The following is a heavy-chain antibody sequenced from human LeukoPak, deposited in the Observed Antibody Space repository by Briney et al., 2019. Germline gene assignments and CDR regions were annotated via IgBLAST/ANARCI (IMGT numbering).Heavy chain of an antibody. D-gene: IGHD6-19*01. J-gene: IGHJ4*02. CDR3: VKNDGWFHLAQ. Sequence: GGSLRLSCAASGFYFRDHWMDWVRQAPGKGLEWVGHIKTDGSETYYLDSLKGRISTSRDNTNNALYLQMNSLRVEDTAVYYCVKNDGWFHLAQWGQGTLVTVSS. CDR1: GFYFRDHW. CDR2: IKTDGSET. V-gene: IGHV3-7*03.